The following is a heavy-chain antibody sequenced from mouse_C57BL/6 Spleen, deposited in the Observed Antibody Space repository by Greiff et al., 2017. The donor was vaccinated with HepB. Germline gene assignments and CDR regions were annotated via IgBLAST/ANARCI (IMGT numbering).Heavy chain of an antibody. CDR2: IYPRSGNT. CDR3: ERETTVVPFYAMDY. V-gene: IGHV1-81*01. D-gene: IGHD1-1*01. CDR1: GYTFTSYG. J-gene: IGHJ4*01. Sequence: VKLMESGAELARPGASVKLSCKASGYTFTSYGISWVKQRTGQGLEWIGEIYPRSGNTYYNEKFKGKATLTADTSSSTAYMELRSLTSEDSAVYFCERETTVVPFYAMDYWGQGTSVTVSS.